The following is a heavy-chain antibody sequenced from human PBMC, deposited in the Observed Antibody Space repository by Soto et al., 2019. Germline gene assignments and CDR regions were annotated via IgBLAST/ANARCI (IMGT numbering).Heavy chain of an antibody. Sequence: SETLSLTCTVSGGSISSYYWSCIRQPPGKGLEWIGYIYYSGSTNYNPSLKSRVTISVDTSKNQFSLKLSSVTAADTAVYYCAGRYGSAFDFWGQGTMVTVSS. CDR1: GGSISSYY. J-gene: IGHJ3*01. CDR2: IYYSGST. CDR3: AGRYGSAFDF. D-gene: IGHD3-10*01. V-gene: IGHV4-59*01.